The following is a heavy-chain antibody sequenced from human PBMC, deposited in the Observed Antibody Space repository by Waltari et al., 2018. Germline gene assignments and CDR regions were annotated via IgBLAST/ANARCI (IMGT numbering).Heavy chain of an antibody. Sequence: EVQLVESGGGLVQPGGSLRLSCAASGFTFSSHWMYWVRKTPGKGLVCVSGFNSEGGSTSYADSVKGRVTISRDNAKNTLYLQMNSLRAEDTAVYYCVRDSSGTYWGQGTQVTVSS. CDR1: GFTFSSHW. CDR2: FNSEGGST. D-gene: IGHD3-22*01. J-gene: IGHJ4*02. CDR3: VRDSSGTY. V-gene: IGHV3-74*01.